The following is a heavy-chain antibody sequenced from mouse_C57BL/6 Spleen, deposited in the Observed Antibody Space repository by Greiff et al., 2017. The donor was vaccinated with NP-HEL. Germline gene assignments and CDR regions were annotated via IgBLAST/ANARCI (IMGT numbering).Heavy chain of an antibody. Sequence: QVQLQQPGAELVKPGASVKLSCKASGYTFTSYWMQWVKQRPGQGLEWIGEIDPSDSYTNYNQKFKGKATLTVDTSSSTAYMQLSSLTSEDSAVYYCARRGRNSNSAWFAYWGQGTLVTVAA. CDR3: ARRGRNSNSAWFAY. CDR2: IDPSDSYT. J-gene: IGHJ3*01. D-gene: IGHD2-5*01. CDR1: GYTFTSYW. V-gene: IGHV1-50*01.